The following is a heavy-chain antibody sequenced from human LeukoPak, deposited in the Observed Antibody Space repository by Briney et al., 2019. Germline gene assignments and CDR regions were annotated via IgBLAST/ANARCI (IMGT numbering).Heavy chain of an antibody. D-gene: IGHD2-2*01. CDR3: ARVSSWPYYGMDV. CDR2: IYYSGST. CDR1: GGSISSYY. V-gene: IGHV4-59*01. Sequence: PSETLSLTCTVSGGSISSYYWSWIRQPPGKGLEWIGYIYYSGSTNYNPSLKSRVTISVDTSKNQFSLKLSSVTAADTAVYYCARVSSWPYYGMDVWGQGTTVTVSS. J-gene: IGHJ6*02.